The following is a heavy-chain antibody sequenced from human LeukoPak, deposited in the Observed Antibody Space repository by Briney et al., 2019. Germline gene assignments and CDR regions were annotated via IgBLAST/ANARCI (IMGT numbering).Heavy chain of an antibody. CDR3: ARDGIDYCSGGSCYSYFGY. Sequence: SETLSLTCTVSGDSISTSNSYWGWIRQPPGKGLEWIGSIYTSGSTNYNPSLKSRVTMSVDTSKNQFSLKLSSVTAADTAVYYCARDGIDYCSGGSCYSYFGYWGQGTLVTVSS. J-gene: IGHJ4*02. CDR1: GDSISTSNSY. V-gene: IGHV4-39*07. D-gene: IGHD2-15*01. CDR2: IYTSGST.